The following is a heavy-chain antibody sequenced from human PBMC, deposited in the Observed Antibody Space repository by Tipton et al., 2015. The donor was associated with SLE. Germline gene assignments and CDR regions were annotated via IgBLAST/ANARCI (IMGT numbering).Heavy chain of an antibody. D-gene: IGHD1-26*01. V-gene: IGHV3-21*01. CDR2: ISSSSSYI. CDR1: GFTFSSYS. J-gene: IGHJ3*02. CDR3: ARGGYSGSYWDAFDI. Sequence: SLRLSCAASGFTFSSYSMNWVRQAPGKGLEWVSSISSSSSYIHYADSVKGRFTISRDNAKNSLYLQMNSLRAEDTAVYYCARGGYSGSYWDAFDIWGQGTMVTVSS.